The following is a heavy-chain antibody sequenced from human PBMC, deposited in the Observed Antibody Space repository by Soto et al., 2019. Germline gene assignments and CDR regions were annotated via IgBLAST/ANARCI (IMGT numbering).Heavy chain of an antibody. Sequence: GALRLSCAGSVFIFSNVWTNWVRQAPGKGLEWVGHIKSKSDDGTTDYAAPVKGRFTISRDDSKNTLYLEMNSLQSEDTALYYCNTYGVGATNSWFDPWGQGTLVTVSS. D-gene: IGHD1-26*01. CDR1: VFIFSNVW. CDR2: IKSKSDDGTT. V-gene: IGHV3-15*01. J-gene: IGHJ5*01. CDR3: NTYGVGATNSWFDP.